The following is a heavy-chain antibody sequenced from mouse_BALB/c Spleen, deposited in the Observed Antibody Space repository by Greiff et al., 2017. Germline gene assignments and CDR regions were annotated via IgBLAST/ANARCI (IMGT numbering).Heavy chain of an antibody. CDR3: ARVADGYYWYFDV. D-gene: IGHD2-3*01. V-gene: IGHV1-14*01. Sequence: EVKLMESGPELVKPGASVKMSCKASGYTFTSYVMHWVKQKPGQGLEWIGYINPYNDGTKYNEKFKGKATLTSDKSSSTAYMELSSLTSEDSAVYYCARVADGYYWYFDVWGAGTTVTVSS. CDR1: GYTFTSYV. J-gene: IGHJ1*01. CDR2: INPYNDGT.